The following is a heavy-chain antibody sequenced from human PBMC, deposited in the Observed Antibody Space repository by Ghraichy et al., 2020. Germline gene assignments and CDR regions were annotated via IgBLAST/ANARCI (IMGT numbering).Heavy chain of an antibody. CDR2: INPSGGST. J-gene: IGHJ4*02. V-gene: IGHV1-46*01. CDR3: ARDPGYWYSGSYYGDYFDY. Sequence: ASVKVSCKASGYTLTSYYMDWVRQAPGQGLEWMGIINPSGGSTTYAQKFQGRVTMTRDTSTSTVYMELSSLRSEDTAVYYCARDPGYWYSGSYYGDYFDYWGQGTLVTVSS. CDR1: GYTLTSYY. D-gene: IGHD1-26*01.